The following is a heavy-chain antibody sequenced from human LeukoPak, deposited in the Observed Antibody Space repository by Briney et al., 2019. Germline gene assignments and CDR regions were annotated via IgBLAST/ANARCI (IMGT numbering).Heavy chain of an antibody. CDR3: ARTRSSGYLTFDY. Sequence: ETLSLTCTVSGGSVSSGSFYWNWIRQPPGKGLEWVSYITNSGNSKSYADSVKGRFTISRDNTKNSLYLQMNGLRAEDTAVYYCARTRSSGYLTFDYWGQGILVTVSS. CDR2: ITNSGNSK. V-gene: IGHV3-48*01. CDR1: GGSVSSGS. J-gene: IGHJ4*02. D-gene: IGHD3-22*01.